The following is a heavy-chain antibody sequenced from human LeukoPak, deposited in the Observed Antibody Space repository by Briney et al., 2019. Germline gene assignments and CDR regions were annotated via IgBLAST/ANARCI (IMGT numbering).Heavy chain of an antibody. V-gene: IGHV4-38-2*02. J-gene: IGHJ4*02. D-gene: IGHD3-16*01. CDR1: GYSISSGYY. Sequence: SETLSLTCSVYGYSISSGYYWGWIRQPPGKGLEWIGRIYHSASTYYNPSLTSRVTISVDTSKNQYSLKLSSVTAADTAVYYCARERFNYDLLHYFDYWGQGTLVTVSS. CDR2: IYHSAST. CDR3: ARERFNYDLLHYFDY.